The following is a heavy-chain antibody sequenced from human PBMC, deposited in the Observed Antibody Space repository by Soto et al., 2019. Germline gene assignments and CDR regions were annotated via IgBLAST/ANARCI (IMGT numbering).Heavy chain of an antibody. J-gene: IGHJ6*02. Sequence: ASVKVSCKASGYTFTSYGISWVRQAPGQGLEWMGWISAYNGNTNYAQKLQGGVTMTTDTSTSTAYMELRSLRSDDTAVYYCARETVFDFWSGYSSYYGMDVWGQGTTVTVSS. D-gene: IGHD3-3*01. CDR3: ARETVFDFWSGYSSYYGMDV. CDR2: ISAYNGNT. CDR1: GYTFTSYG. V-gene: IGHV1-18*04.